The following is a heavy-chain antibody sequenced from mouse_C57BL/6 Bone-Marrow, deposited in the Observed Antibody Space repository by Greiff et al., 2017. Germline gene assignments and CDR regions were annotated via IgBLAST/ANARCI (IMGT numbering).Heavy chain of an antibody. Sequence: EVQLQQSGPELVKPGASVKISCKASGYSFTDYNMNWVKQSNGKSLEWIGVINPNYGTTSYNQKFKGKATLTVDQSSSTAYMQLNSLTSVDSAVYYCARSRWLPLYYYAMDYWGQGTSVTVSA. V-gene: IGHV1-39*01. CDR2: INPNYGTT. CDR3: ARSRWLPLYYYAMDY. D-gene: IGHD2-2*01. J-gene: IGHJ4*01. CDR1: GYSFTDYN.